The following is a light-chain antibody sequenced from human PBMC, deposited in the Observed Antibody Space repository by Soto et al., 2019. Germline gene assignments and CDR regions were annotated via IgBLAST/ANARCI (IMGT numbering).Light chain of an antibody. Sequence: QSALTQPASVSGSPGQSITISCTGTRSDVGGYNYVSWYQQHPGKAPRLMIYDVRYRPAGVSTRFSGSKSDNTASLTIAGLPSEDEADYYCWSYTNGDALVFGGGTKLTVL. J-gene: IGLJ2*01. CDR2: DVR. V-gene: IGLV2-14*03. CDR1: RSDVGGYNY. CDR3: WSYTNGDALV.